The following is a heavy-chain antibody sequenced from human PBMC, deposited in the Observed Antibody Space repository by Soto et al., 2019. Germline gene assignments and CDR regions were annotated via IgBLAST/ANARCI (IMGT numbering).Heavy chain of an antibody. V-gene: IGHV4-59*01. J-gene: IGHJ3*02. D-gene: IGHD5-12*01. CDR1: GGSISSYY. CDR2: IYYSGST. CDR3: ARDPEGYNDAFDI. Sequence: QVQLQESGPGLVKPSETLSLTCTVSGGSISSYYWSWIRQPPGKGLEWIGYIYYSGSTNYNPSLKSRVTISVDTSKNQFSLKLSSVTAADTAVYYCARDPEGYNDAFDIWGQGTMVTVSS.